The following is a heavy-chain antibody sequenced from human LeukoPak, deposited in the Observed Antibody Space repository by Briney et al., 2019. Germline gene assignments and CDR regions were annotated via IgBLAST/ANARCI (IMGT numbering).Heavy chain of an antibody. V-gene: IGHV4-34*01. Sequence: SETLSLTCTVYGGSFSGYYWSWIRQPPGRGLEWIGDINHRGTTNYNPSLKSRVTISVDTSKNQFSLNLNSVTAADTAVYYCTRQYSSSYYSDYWGQGTLVTVSS. J-gene: IGHJ4*02. CDR2: INHRGTT. CDR1: GGSFSGYY. D-gene: IGHD6-6*01. CDR3: TRQYSSSYYSDY.